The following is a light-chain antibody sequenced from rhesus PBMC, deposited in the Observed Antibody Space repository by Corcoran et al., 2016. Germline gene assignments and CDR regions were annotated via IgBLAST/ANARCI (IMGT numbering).Light chain of an antibody. J-gene: IGKJ1*01. Sequence: EIVLTQSPTSMAVSQGERVTISCTASSSVSTSYLHWYQQQPGFPQRLLVSRTSSLASWVPDRFSGSGSGNTYTLAISSMEAEDAANYYCQQGNSIPWTFGQGTKVEIK. V-gene: IGKV3-42*01. CDR2: RTS. CDR3: QQGNSIPWT. CDR1: SSVSTS.